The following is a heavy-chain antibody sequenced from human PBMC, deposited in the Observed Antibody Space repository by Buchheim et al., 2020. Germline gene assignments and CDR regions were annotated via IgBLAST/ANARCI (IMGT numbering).Heavy chain of an antibody. V-gene: IGHV3-23*01. CDR3: ARGFSDTSIYFYAY. Sequence: EVQLFSSFFYFLPPFFSLLLSFSSSFFTLSTHALLWVRQAPGKGLEWVSGISGSGGRTYYADSVTGRFSISRDNSNEPVYLQMNSLRAEDTAIYYCARGFSDTSIYFYAYWGQGTL. CDR1: FFTLSTHA. D-gene: IGHD3-22*01. J-gene: IGHJ4*02. CDR2: ISGSGGRT.